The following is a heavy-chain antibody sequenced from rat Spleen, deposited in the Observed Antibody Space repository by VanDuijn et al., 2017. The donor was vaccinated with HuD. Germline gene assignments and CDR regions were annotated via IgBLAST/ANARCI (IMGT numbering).Heavy chain of an antibody. CDR2: ISYDGSST. CDR3: TREETTGVMDA. J-gene: IGHJ4*01. CDR1: GFTFSDYY. D-gene: IGHD1-11*01. V-gene: IGHV5-20*01. Sequence: EVQLVESGGGRVQPGRSLKLSCAASGFTFSDYYMAWVRQAPTKGLGWVARISYDGSSTYYPDSVKGRFTISRDNAKSTLYLQMNSLRSEDTATYYCTREETTGVMDAWGQGASVTVSS.